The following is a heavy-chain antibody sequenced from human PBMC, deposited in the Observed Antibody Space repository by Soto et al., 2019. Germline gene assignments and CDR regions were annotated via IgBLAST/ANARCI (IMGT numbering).Heavy chain of an antibody. D-gene: IGHD2-2*01. J-gene: IGHJ4*01. CDR1: GGSVSSGSYY. CDR2: IYYSGST. Sequence: SETLSLTCTVSGGSVSSGSYYWSWIRQPPGKGLEWIGYIYYSGSTNYNPSPKSRVTISVDTSKNQFSLKLSSVTAADTAVYYCARSVVPAAMFDYWGHGTLVTVSS. V-gene: IGHV4-61*01. CDR3: ARSVVPAAMFDY.